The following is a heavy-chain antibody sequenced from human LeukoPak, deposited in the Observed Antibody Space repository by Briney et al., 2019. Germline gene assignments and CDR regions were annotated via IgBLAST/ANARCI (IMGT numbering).Heavy chain of an antibody. J-gene: IGHJ5*02. D-gene: IGHD6-13*01. CDR2: IYPGDSDT. CDR1: GYSFTSYW. V-gene: IGHV5-51*01. CDR3: ARRGDYSSGWYWFDP. Sequence: WEALKISCKGSGYSFTSYWIGRVRQMPGKGLEGMGIIYPGDSDTRHSPSFEGQVTISADKFIRTAYLQWSSLKASDTAMYYCARRGDYSSGWYWFDPWGQGTLVTVSS.